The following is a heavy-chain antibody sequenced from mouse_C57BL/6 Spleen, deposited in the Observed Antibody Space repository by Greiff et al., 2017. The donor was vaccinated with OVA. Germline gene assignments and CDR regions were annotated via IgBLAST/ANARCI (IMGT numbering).Heavy chain of an antibody. CDR3: ARDPWDPWFAY. J-gene: IGHJ3*01. CDR2: ISSSGST. D-gene: IGHD4-1*01. Sequence: EVQLQQSGPALVKPSQTVSLTCTVTGYSITNGNHWWNWIRQVPGSKLVWIGYISSSGSTDSNPSLKSRLSITSDTSKNQLFLQLTSVTTEDIATNYGARDPWDPWFAYWGQGTLVTVSA. V-gene: IGHV3-4*01. CDR1: GYSITNGNHW.